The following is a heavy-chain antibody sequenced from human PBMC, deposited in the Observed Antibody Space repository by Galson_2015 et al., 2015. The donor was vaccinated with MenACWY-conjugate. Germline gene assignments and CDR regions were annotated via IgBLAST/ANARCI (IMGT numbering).Heavy chain of an antibody. V-gene: IGHV3-74*01. CDR1: GFTFSSHF. CDR3: ARDRRFFTGGVPSNWFDL. CDR2: ISPDGTST. J-gene: IGHJ2*01. Sequence: SLRLSCAASGFTFSSHFMHWVRLAPGKGLVWVSRISPDGTSTTYAASVKGRFTISRDNAKNTLSLQMNSVRAEDTAVYYCARDRRFFTGGVPSNWFDLWGRGTLVTVSS. D-gene: IGHD3-16*01.